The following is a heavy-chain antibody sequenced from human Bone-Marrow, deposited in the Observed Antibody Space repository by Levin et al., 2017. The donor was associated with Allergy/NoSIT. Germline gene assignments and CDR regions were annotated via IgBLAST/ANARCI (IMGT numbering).Heavy chain of an antibody. Sequence: GGSLRLSCEASGFTFSTYWMDWVRQAPWKGLEWVAKIKYDGSERQYVDSVKGRFTISRDNAKNSLYLQMNSLRVEDTAVYYCARDNGYCSGGSCYSVFEYWGQGTLVTVSS. CDR2: IKYDGSER. CDR1: GFTFSTYW. V-gene: IGHV3-7*01. J-gene: IGHJ4*02. D-gene: IGHD2-15*01. CDR3: ARDNGYCSGGSCYSVFEY.